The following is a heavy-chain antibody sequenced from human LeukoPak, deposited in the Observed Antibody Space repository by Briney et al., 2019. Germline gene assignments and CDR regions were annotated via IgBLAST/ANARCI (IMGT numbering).Heavy chain of an antibody. Sequence: GGSLRLSCEVSGFTFSSYWMTWVRQAPGKGLEWVANIRQDGDTKYYVDSVKGRFTISRDNAMNSLYLQMNSLGAEDTAIYYCARSLPYGTTWYGRSDFWGQGPLVTVSS. J-gene: IGHJ4*02. CDR3: ARSLPYGTTWYGRSDF. V-gene: IGHV3-7*03. D-gene: IGHD6-13*01. CDR2: IRQDGDTK. CDR1: GFTFSSYW.